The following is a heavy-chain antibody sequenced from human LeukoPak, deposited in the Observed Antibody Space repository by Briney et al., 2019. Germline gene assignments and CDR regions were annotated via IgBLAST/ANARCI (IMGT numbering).Heavy chain of an antibody. CDR2: IYSGGST. Sequence: GGSLRLSCAASGFTVSSNYMSWVRQAPGKGLEWVSVIYSGGSTYYADSVKGRFTISRDNSKNTLYLQMNSLRAEDTAVYYCASPTGQRWLQLLHWGQGTLVTVSS. CDR1: GFTVSSNY. CDR3: ASPTGQRWLQLLH. J-gene: IGHJ4*02. V-gene: IGHV3-53*01. D-gene: IGHD5-24*01.